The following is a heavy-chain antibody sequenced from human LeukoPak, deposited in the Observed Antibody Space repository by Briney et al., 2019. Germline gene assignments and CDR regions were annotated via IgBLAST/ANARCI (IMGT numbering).Heavy chain of an antibody. CDR3: ARDGYDSSGQYYFDY. V-gene: IGHV3-74*01. CDR2: INSDGSST. Sequence: GGSLRLSCAASGFTFSSYWMHWVRQAPGKGLVWVSRINSDGSSTSYADSVKGRFTISRDNAKTTLYLQMNSLRAEDTAVYYCARDGYDSSGQYYFDYWGQGTLVTVSS. CDR1: GFTFSSYW. J-gene: IGHJ4*02. D-gene: IGHD3-22*01.